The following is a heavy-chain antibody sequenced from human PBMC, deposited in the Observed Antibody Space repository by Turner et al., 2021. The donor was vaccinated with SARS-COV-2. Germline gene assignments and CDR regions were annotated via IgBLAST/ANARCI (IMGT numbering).Heavy chain of an antibody. J-gene: IGHJ6*02. V-gene: IGHV4-39*02. CDR1: CGSIGSSSYY. Sequence: QLQLQESGPELVKPSETLSLSCTVSCGSIGSSSYYWGWIRQPPGKGMEWVGNIYYSGSTYYNPSVKSRVTISVDTSKNQFSLKLSSVTAADTAVYYCAGEVVAATRPYYYGMDVWGQGTTVTVSS. CDR3: AGEVVAATRPYYYGMDV. CDR2: IYYSGST. D-gene: IGHD2-15*01.